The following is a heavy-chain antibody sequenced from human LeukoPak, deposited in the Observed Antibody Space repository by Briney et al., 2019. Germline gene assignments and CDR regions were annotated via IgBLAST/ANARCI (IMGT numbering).Heavy chain of an antibody. Sequence: PGGSLRLSCAASGFTFSNACMSWLRQAPGKGLEWVGRIKSKTDGGTTDYAAPVKGRSTISRDDSKNTLYLQMNSLKTEDTAVYYCTTVGPNYYDSSGYYKVRLFDYWGQGTLVTVSS. J-gene: IGHJ4*02. D-gene: IGHD3-22*01. CDR3: TTVGPNYYDSSGYYKVRLFDY. CDR2: IKSKTDGGTT. V-gene: IGHV3-15*01. CDR1: GFTFSNAC.